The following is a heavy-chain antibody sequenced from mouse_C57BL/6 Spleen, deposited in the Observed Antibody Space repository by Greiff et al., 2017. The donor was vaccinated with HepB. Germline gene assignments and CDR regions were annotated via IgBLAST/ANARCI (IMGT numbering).Heavy chain of an antibody. J-gene: IGHJ2*01. V-gene: IGHV1-26*01. CDR3: ARRRLPHDFDY. D-gene: IGHD2-2*01. Sequence: VQLQQSGPELVKPGASVKISCKASGYTFTDYYMNWVKQSHGKSLEWIGDINPNNGGTSYNQKFKGKATLTVDKSSSTAYMELRSLTSEDSAVYYCARRRLPHDFDYWGQGTTLTVSS. CDR2: INPNNGGT. CDR1: GYTFTDYY.